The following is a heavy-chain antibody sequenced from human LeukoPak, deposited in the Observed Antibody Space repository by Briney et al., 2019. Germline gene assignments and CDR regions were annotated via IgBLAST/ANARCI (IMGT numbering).Heavy chain of an antibody. CDR2: ISGSGGST. D-gene: IGHD3-3*01. J-gene: IGHJ5*02. Sequence: GGSLRLFCAASGFTFSSYAMSWVRQAPGKGLEWVSAISGSGGSTYYADSVKGRSTIPRDNSKNTLYLQMNSLRAEDTAVYYCAKPPGEWLLPGWFDPWGQGTLVTVSS. CDR3: AKPPGEWLLPGWFDP. V-gene: IGHV3-23*01. CDR1: GFTFSSYA.